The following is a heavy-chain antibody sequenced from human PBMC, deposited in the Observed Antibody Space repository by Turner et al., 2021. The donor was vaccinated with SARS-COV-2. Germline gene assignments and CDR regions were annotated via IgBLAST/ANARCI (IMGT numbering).Heavy chain of an antibody. CDR1: GNSVSSSDFY. Sequence: QLQESGPGLVTPSETLSLTCTVSGNSVSSSDFYWGWIRQPPGVGLEWIATIYYTGGTLNNTSLKSRDTQTMDPTKNQFSLKLNSVTAADTAVYFCARHTGYFAYWGQGLLVTVSS. J-gene: IGHJ4*02. CDR2: IYYTGGT. CDR3: ARHTGYFAY. V-gene: IGHV4-39*01.